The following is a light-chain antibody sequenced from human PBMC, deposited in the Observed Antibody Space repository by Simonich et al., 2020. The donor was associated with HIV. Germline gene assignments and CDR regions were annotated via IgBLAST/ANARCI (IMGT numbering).Light chain of an antibody. CDR3: QRSYSIPYI. J-gene: IGKJ2*01. V-gene: IGKV1-39*01. CDR1: QTISSY. Sequence: DIQVTQSPSSLSASVGDRVTITCRASQTISSYLNWYQQKPGKAPKLLIYAASSLQSGVPSRLSGSGSGTDFTLTISSRQPEDFATYYCQRSYSIPYIFGQGTKLEIK. CDR2: AAS.